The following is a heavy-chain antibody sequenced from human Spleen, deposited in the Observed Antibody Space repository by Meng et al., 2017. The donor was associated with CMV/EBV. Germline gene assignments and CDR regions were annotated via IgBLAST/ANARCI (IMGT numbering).Heavy chain of an antibody. J-gene: IGHJ4*02. D-gene: IGHD4-17*01. CDR3: TRKDGEVLQ. Sequence: LSCTVSGFSFSESAMTWVRKAPGKGIEWVAVVYSGGPNAYYSDAVRGRFTISRDNSKNTLYLHMNSLRVEDTALYYCTRKDGEVLQWGRGTLVTVSS. CDR2: VYSGGPNA. CDR1: GFSFSESA. V-gene: IGHV3-23*03.